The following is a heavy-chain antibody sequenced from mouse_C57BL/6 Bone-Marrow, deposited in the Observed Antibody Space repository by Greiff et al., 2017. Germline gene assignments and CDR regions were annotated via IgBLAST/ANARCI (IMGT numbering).Heavy chain of an antibody. CDR3: ARGPIYYYGPRGYFDV. CDR1: GYTFTDYY. CDR2: IYPGSGNT. Sequence: VQLQQSGAELVRPGASVKLSCKASGYTFTDYYINWVKQRPGQGLEWIARIYPGSGNTYYNEKFKGKATLTAQTSSSTAYMQLSSLTSDDSAVYLCARGPIYYYGPRGYFDVWGTGTTVTVSS. J-gene: IGHJ1*03. V-gene: IGHV1-76*01. D-gene: IGHD1-1*01.